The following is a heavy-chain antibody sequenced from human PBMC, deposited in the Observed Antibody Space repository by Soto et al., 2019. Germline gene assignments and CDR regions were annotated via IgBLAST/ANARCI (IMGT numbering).Heavy chain of an antibody. CDR2: IYYRGNT. CDR3: ATYHDFWSGYYTGWFDP. CDR1: GGSISSNSYY. Sequence: SETLSLTCTVSGGSISSNSYYWGWIRQPPGKGLEWIGSIYYRGNTYYNPSLKSRITISVDTPKNQFSLKLSSVTAADTAVYYCATYHDFWSGYYTGWFDPWGQGTLVTVSS. V-gene: IGHV4-39*01. J-gene: IGHJ5*02. D-gene: IGHD3-3*01.